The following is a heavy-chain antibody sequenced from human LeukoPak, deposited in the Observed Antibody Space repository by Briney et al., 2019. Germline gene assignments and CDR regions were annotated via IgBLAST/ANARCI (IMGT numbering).Heavy chain of an antibody. V-gene: IGHV1-2*02. J-gene: IGHJ3*02. D-gene: IGHD3-10*01. Sequence: ASVTVSCKASGYTFTGYYMHWVRQAPGQGLEWMGWINPNSGGTNYAQKFQGRVTMTRGTSISTAYMELSRLRSDDTAVYYCARVLWFGELNDAFDIWGQGTMVTVSS. CDR1: GYTFTGYY. CDR3: ARVLWFGELNDAFDI. CDR2: INPNSGGT.